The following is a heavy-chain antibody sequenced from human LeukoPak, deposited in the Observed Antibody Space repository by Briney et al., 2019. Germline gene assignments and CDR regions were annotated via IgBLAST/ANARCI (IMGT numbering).Heavy chain of an antibody. CDR1: GFTFSSYS. Sequence: GGSLRLSCAASGFTFSSYSMNWVRQAPGKGLEWVSYIRSSSITIYYAHSVKGRLTISRDNAKNSLYLQMNSLRDEDTAVYYCARDRGYDFWSGYYGFDYWGQGTLVTVSS. D-gene: IGHD3-3*01. J-gene: IGHJ4*02. CDR3: ARDRGYDFWSGYYGFDY. CDR2: IRSSSITI. V-gene: IGHV3-48*02.